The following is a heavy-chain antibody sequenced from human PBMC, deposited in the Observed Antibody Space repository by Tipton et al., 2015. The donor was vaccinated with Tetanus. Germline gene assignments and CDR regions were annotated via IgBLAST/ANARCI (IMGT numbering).Heavy chain of an antibody. CDR2: ISYDGTKE. CDR1: GFTFSHYG. Sequence: SLRLSCAVSGFTFSHYGMHWVRQAPGKGLEWVALISYDGTKEFYAGSVKGRFTISRDNDKDTLYLQMNSLRHEDTAVYYCAREPYCGGDCYGSGFFDFWGQGTLVTVSS. V-gene: IGHV3-30*03. D-gene: IGHD2-21*02. CDR3: AREPYCGGDCYGSGFFDF. J-gene: IGHJ4*02.